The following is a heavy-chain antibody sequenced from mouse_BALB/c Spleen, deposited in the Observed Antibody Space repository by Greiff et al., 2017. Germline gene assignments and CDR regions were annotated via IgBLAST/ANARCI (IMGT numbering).Heavy chain of an antibody. CDR3: ARDGHYDYAMDY. D-gene: IGHD2-4*01. V-gene: IGHV5-4*02. J-gene: IGHJ4*01. Sequence: EVQVVESGGGLVKPGGSLKLSCAASGFTFSDYYMYWVRQTPEKRLEWVATISDGGSYTYYPDSVKGRFTISRDNAKNNLYLQMSSLKSEDTAMYYCARDGHYDYAMDYWGQGTSVTVSS. CDR1: GFTFSDYY. CDR2: ISDGGSYT.